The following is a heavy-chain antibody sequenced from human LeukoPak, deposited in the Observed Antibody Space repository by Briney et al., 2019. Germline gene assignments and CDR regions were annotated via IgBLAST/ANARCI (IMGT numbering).Heavy chain of an antibody. J-gene: IGHJ6*03. CDR2: MNPNSGNT. V-gene: IGHV1-8*02. D-gene: IGHD6-6*01. Sequence: GASVKVSCKASGYTFTGYYMHWVRQAPGQGLEWMGWMNPNSGNTGYAQKFQGRVTMTRNTSISTAYMELSSLRSEDTAVYYCARSSAIAARPWYYYYYMDVWGKGTTVTVSS. CDR3: ARSSAIAARPWYYYYYMDV. CDR1: GYTFTGYY.